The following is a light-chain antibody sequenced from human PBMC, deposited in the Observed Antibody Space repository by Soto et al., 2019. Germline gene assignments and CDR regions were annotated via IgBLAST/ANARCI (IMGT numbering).Light chain of an antibody. J-gene: IGKJ4*02. CDR1: ESVGST. V-gene: IGKV3-15*01. CDR3: QQYSTSLT. Sequence: EIFMTQSPATLSVSPGEKVILSCRASESVGSTLAWYQQKPGQAPRLLIRGASTRATGVPARFSGSGSGTEFTLTISILQSEDFAVYYCQQYSTSLTFGGGTTLEIK. CDR2: GAS.